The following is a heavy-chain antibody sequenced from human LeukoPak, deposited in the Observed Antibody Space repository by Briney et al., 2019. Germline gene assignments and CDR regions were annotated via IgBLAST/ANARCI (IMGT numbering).Heavy chain of an antibody. CDR1: RYIFTGYF. D-gene: IGHD6-6*01. CDR2: IDPNSGGT. CDR3: ARASPYSSSSGFAY. Sequence: ASVKVSCKASRYIFTGYFIHWVRQVPGQGLEWMGWIDPNSGGTNYAQKFQGWVTMTRDTSITTAYIEVNRLISDDTAVYYCARASPYSSSSGFAYWGQGTLVTVSS. J-gene: IGHJ4*02. V-gene: IGHV1-2*04.